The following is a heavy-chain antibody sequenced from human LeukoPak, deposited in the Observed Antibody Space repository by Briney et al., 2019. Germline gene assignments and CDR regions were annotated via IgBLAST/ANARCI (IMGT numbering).Heavy chain of an antibody. Sequence: ASETLSLTCAVYGGPFRGYYWSWIRQSPGKGLEWIGEINHSGNTNYNPSLKSRVTISVDTSKSQFSLKLSSVSAADTAVYYCAKVYSSSSRDAVDVWGPGTMVAVSS. CDR1: GGPFRGYY. J-gene: IGHJ3*01. V-gene: IGHV4-34*01. CDR3: AKVYSSSSRDAVDV. CDR2: INHSGNT. D-gene: IGHD6-6*01.